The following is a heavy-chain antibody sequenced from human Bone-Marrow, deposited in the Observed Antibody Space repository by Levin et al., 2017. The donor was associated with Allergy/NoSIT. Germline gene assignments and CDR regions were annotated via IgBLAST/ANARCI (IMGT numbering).Heavy chain of an antibody. D-gene: IGHD6-19*01. J-gene: IGHJ4*02. CDR1: GFTFSSYA. Sequence: GGSLRLSCAASGFTFSSYAMSWVRQAPGKGLDWVSAISGSGTSTYYADSVKGRFTISRDNSMNTLYLQMNSLRAADTAVYYCARGAGWVAGAVALIWGQGTLVTVSS. V-gene: IGHV3-23*01. CDR2: ISGSGTST. CDR3: ARGAGWVAGAVALI.